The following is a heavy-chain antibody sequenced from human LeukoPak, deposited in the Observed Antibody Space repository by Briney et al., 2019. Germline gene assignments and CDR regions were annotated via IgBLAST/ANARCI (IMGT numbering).Heavy chain of an antibody. D-gene: IGHD2-21*02. CDR1: GFTFTGYY. J-gene: IGHJ4*02. Sequence: ASVKVSCKASGFTFTGYYIHWVRQAPGQGLEWMGYINPHSGGTNSPQKFQGRVTMTTDTSISAAYMELSSLISDDTAMYCCVGEGNELLSKNFDYWGQGTLVTVSS. CDR3: VGEGNELLSKNFDY. CDR2: INPHSGGT. V-gene: IGHV1-2*02.